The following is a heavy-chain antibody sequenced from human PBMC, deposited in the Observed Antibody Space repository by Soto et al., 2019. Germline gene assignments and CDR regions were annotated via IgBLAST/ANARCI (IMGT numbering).Heavy chain of an antibody. D-gene: IGHD6-13*01. CDR1: GYPFSELS. CDR3: ATVVRYTSLYYYYTMDV. V-gene: IGHV1-24*01. J-gene: IGHJ6*02. CDR2: FDPDDGER. Sequence: QVQLVQSGAEMKQPGASVRVSCKVSGYPFSELSMHWVRQAPGKGLEWLGGFDPDDGERIYAQRFQGRVTMTEDTPTETGYMDLMSLSSEDTAVYYCATVVRYTSLYYYYTMDVWGQGTTVTVSS.